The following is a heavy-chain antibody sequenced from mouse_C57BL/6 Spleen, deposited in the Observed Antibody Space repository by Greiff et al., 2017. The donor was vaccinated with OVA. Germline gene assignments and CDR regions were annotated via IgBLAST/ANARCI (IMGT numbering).Heavy chain of an antibody. J-gene: IGHJ2*01. CDR1: GYTFTDYS. D-gene: IGHD1-1*01. V-gene: IGHV1-77*01. Sequence: QVQLQQSGAELVKPGASVKISCKASGYTFTDYSINWVKQRPGPGLEWIGKIGPGSGSTYSNEKFKGKATLTADKSSSTAYMQLSILTSEDSAVYFCVSIATDYFDYWGQGTTLTVSS. CDR3: VSIATDYFDY. CDR2: IGPGSGST.